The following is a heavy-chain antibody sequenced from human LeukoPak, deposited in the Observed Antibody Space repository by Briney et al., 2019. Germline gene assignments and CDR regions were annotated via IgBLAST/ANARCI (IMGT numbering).Heavy chain of an antibody. J-gene: IGHJ4*02. CDR2: ISANNGDT. Sequence: ASVKVSCKASGYTFTRSSITWVRRAPGQGLEWMGWISANNGDTNYLQKLQGRVTMTTDTSTSTAYMELRSLRSDDTAVYYCARGAATQWELLDYWGQGALVTVSS. CDR1: GYTFTRSS. D-gene: IGHD1-26*01. V-gene: IGHV1-18*01. CDR3: ARGAATQWELLDY.